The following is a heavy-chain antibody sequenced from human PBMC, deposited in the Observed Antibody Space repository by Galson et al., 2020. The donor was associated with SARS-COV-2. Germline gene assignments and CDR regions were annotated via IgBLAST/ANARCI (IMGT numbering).Heavy chain of an antibody. V-gene: IGHV3-33*01. CDR2: IWTDVSNK. CDR1: RFTFSSYG. Sequence: SLRLSCAASRFTFSSYGTHWVRQAPGKGLEWVAVIWTDVSNKYYADSVTGRFTISRDNSKNPPYLQMNSLRAEDTAVYYCAREGIVGATTGFDCWGQGALVTVSS. CDR3: AREGIVGATTGFDC. J-gene: IGHJ4*02. D-gene: IGHD1-26*01.